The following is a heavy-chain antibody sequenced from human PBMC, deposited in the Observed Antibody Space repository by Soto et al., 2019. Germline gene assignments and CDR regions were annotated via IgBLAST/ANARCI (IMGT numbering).Heavy chain of an antibody. D-gene: IGHD1-1*01. CDR2: INPETGVT. J-gene: IGHJ4*02. V-gene: IGHV1-2*02. CDR1: GYTFIGYE. CDR3: ARPPTSWKIGSFAY. Sequence: QVHLMQSGAEVRKPRASVKVSCKASGYTFIGYEIHWVRQVPGQGLEWMGWINPETGVTNYGQKFQGRVTMTRDTSITTVYMDLSRLTFDDTAVYFCARPPTSWKIGSFAYWGQGTLISVSS.